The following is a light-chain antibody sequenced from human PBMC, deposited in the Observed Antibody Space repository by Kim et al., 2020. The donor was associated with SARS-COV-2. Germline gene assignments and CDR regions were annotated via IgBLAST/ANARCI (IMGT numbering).Light chain of an antibody. V-gene: IGKV3-11*01. CDR1: QSVSSY. CDR2: DAS. J-gene: IGKJ4*01. CDR3: QQRSNWPPV. Sequence: EIVLTQSPATLSLSPGERATLPCRASQSVSSYLAWYQQRPGQAPRLLIYDASSRAPGIPARFSGSGSGTDFTLTISSLEPEDFAVYYCQQRSNWPPVFGGGTKVDIK.